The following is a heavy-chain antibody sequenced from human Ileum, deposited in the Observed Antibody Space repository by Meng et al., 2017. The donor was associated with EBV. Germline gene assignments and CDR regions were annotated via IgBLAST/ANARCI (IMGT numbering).Heavy chain of an antibody. Sequence: QVDLQQSGPGVVSPSEALSLTCTVSGAFVTSSGYYWSWLRQSPGKGLEWLGYVNYNGDSTYNPSLKSRVTIFIDTSKKQFYLNLTSATAADTAIYYCARDLRVGGAFNYWGQGTLVTVSS. J-gene: IGHJ4*02. CDR3: ARDLRVGGAFNY. CDR2: VNYNGDS. CDR1: GAFVTSSGYY. D-gene: IGHD1-26*01. V-gene: IGHV4-61*08.